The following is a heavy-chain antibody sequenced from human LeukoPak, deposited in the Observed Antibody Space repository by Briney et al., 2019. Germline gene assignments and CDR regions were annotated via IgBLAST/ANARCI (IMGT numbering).Heavy chain of an antibody. CDR1: GYTFTGYY. D-gene: IGHD3-10*01. CDR2: INPSGGST. V-gene: IGHV1-46*01. CDR3: ARRRIYYGSGSYYYYYYYMDV. Sequence: ASVKVSCKASGYTFTGYYMHWVRQAPGQGLEWMGIINPSGGSTSYAQKFQGRVTISVDTSKNQFSLKLSSVTAADTAVYYCARRRIYYGSGSYYYYYYYMDVWGKGTTVTISS. J-gene: IGHJ6*03.